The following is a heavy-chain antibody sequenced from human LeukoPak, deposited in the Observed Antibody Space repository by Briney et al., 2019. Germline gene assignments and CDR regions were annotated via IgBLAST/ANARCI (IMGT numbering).Heavy chain of an antibody. CDR1: GGSFSGYY. Sequence: SETLSLTCAVYGGSFSGYYWSWIRQPPGKGLEWIGYVYHTGHTHYSPSLKSRVTVSLDTSRNQVSLILSSVTAADTAVYYCARHRFGHLFDYWGQGTLVFVSS. CDR3: ARHRFGHLFDY. CDR2: VYHTGHT. J-gene: IGHJ4*02. D-gene: IGHD3-16*01. V-gene: IGHV4-59*01.